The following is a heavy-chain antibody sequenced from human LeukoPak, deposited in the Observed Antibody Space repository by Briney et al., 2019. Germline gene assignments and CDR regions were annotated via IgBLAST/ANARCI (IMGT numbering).Heavy chain of an antibody. CDR3: ARVVVVITTYNWYDP. V-gene: IGHV4-39*01. CDR2: IYYSGST. D-gene: IGHD3-22*01. Sequence: SETLSLTCTVSGGSISSSSYYWGWIRQPPGKGLEWIGSIYYSGSTYYHPSLKSRVTISVDTSKNQFSLKLSSVTAADTAVYYCARVVVVITTYNWYDPWGQGTVVTVSS. J-gene: IGHJ5*02. CDR1: GGSISSSSYY.